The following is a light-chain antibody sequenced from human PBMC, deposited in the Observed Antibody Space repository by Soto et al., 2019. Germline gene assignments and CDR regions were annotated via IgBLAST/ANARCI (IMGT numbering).Light chain of an antibody. J-gene: IGKJ3*01. CDR2: DAS. V-gene: IGKV3-11*01. CDR3: QQRSNWIFT. CDR1: QSVSSY. Sequence: EIVLTQSPATLSLSPGERATLSCRASQSVSSYLAWYQQKPGQAPRLLIYDASNRATGIPARFSGSGSGTDFTLTISSLEPEDFAVYYCQQRSNWIFTFCPGTRVDIK.